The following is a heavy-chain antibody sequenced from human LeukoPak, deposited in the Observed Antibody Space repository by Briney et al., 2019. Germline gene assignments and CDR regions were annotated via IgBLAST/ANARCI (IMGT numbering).Heavy chain of an antibody. CDR1: GFNFSSFW. D-gene: IGHD1-26*01. CDR3: ARDDSRYSGSPGY. Sequence: GGSLRLSRAASGFNFSSFWMSWVLQAPAEGLEWVANIKDDGSEKYYVDSVKGRFTIPRDNAKNSLYLQLNSPRAEDTAVYYCARDDSRYSGSPGYWGQGTRVTVSS. J-gene: IGHJ4*02. CDR2: IKDDGSEK. V-gene: IGHV3-7*01.